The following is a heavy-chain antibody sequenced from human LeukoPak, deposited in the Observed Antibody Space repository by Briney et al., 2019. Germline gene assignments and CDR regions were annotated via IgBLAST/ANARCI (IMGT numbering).Heavy chain of an antibody. Sequence: PSETLSLTCTVSGGSVSSGNYYWSWIRQPPGKGLEWIGYIYYSGSTNYNPSLKSRVTISADTSKKQFSLKLSSVTAADTAVYYCVRVDDYAHDYWGQGTLVTVSS. CDR1: GGSVSSGNYY. CDR2: IYYSGST. CDR3: VRVDDYAHDY. D-gene: IGHD3-16*01. J-gene: IGHJ4*02. V-gene: IGHV4-61*01.